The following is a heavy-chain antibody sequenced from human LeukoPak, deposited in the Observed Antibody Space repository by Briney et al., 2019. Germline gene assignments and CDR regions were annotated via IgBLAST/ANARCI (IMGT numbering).Heavy chain of an antibody. CDR1: GGSFSGYY. CDR2: INHSGST. J-gene: IGHJ4*02. V-gene: IGHV4-34*01. CDR3: ARRRLWLGDSSFDY. Sequence: SETLSLTCAVYGGSFSGYYWSWIRQPPGKGLEWIGEINHSGSTNYNPSLKSRVTISVDTSKNQFSLKLSSVTAADTAVYYCARRRLWLGDSSFDYWGQGTLVTVSS. D-gene: IGHD3-10*01.